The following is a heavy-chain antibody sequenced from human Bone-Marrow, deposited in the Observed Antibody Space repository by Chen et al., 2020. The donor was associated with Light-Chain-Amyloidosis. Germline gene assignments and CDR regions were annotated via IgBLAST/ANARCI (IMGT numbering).Heavy chain of an antibody. V-gene: IGHV3-53*04. CDR2: INSGGST. Sequence: EVQLVESGGGLVQPGGSLRLSCAASGFIVSNNYMNWVRQAPGKGLEWVSVINSGGSTSYEDSGRARFTISRHNPKNTLYLQRNGRRAEDRAVYYVVGGGAWGQGTLVTVSS. CDR3: VGGGA. J-gene: IGHJ5*02. CDR1: GFIVSNNY. D-gene: IGHD2-15*01.